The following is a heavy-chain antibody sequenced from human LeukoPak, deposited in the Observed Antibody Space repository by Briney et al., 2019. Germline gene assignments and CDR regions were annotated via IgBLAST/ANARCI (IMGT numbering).Heavy chain of an antibody. J-gene: IGHJ4*02. CDR3: AKEGSSGWYYFDY. CDR1: GFTFRNYG. V-gene: IGHV3-33*06. Sequence: PGGSLRLSCVASGFTFRNYGMHWIRQAPGKGLEWVSVIYYDGSKKYYADFVKGRFAISRDNSKNVVYLQMDSLRAEDTAVYYCAKEGSSGWYYFDYWGQGTLVTVSS. D-gene: IGHD6-19*01. CDR2: IYYDGSKK.